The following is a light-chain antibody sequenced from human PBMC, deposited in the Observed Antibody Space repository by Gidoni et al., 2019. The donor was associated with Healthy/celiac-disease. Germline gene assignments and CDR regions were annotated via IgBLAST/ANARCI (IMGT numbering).Light chain of an antibody. CDR2: GAS. Sequence: EIVLTQSPGTLSLSPGERATLSCRASPSVSRSYLAWYQQKPGQAPRLLIYGASSRATGIPDRFSGSGSGTDFTLTISRLEPEDFAVYYCQQYGSSTYTFGQGTKLEIK. J-gene: IGKJ2*01. CDR3: QQYGSSTYT. V-gene: IGKV3-20*01. CDR1: PSVSRSY.